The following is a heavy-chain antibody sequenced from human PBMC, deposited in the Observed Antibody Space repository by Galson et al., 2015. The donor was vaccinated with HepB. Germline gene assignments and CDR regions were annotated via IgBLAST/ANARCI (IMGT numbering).Heavy chain of an antibody. CDR3: ATRADSSWTTWGG. Sequence: SVKVSCKASGYTFTSYDITWARQAPGQGLEWMGWTSPYNGNTKYAQKLQGRVTISADKSISTAYLQWSSLKASDTAMYYCATRADSSWTTWGGWGQGTLVTVSS. CDR2: TSPYNGNT. CDR1: GYTFTSYD. V-gene: IGHV1-18*01. J-gene: IGHJ4*02. D-gene: IGHD6-13*01.